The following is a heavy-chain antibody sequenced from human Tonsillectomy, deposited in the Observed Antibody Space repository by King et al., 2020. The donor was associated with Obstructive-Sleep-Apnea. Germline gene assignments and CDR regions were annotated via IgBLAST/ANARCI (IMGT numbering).Heavy chain of an antibody. Sequence: QLQESGPGLVKPSETLSLTCTVSGVSISGFYWSCIRQPPGKGLDCVGYMYNSGSPNYNPFLKSRVTISVDTSKNHFSLNLTSVTAADTAVYYCARRRNDSPGFAFDIWGQGTMVTVSS. CDR3: ARRRNDSPGFAFDI. D-gene: IGHD1-1*01. CDR1: GVSISGFY. V-gene: IGHV4-59*08. J-gene: IGHJ3*02. CDR2: MYNSGSP.